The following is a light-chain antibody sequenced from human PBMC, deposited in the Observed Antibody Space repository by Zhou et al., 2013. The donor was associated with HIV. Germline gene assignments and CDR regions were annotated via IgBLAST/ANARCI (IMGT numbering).Light chain of an antibody. Sequence: EIVMTQSPATLSVSPGERATLSCRASQSVSSNLAWYQQKPGQAPRLLIYGASTRATGIPARFSGSGSGTEFTLTISSLQSEDFAVYYCQQYNNWPPFTFGPGTKVEYQT. CDR3: QQYNNWPPFT. V-gene: IGKV3-15*01. CDR1: QSVSSN. J-gene: IGKJ3*01. CDR2: GAS.